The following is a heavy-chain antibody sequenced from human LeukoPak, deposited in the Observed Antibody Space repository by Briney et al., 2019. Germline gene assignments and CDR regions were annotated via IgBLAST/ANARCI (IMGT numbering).Heavy chain of an antibody. J-gene: IGHJ4*02. V-gene: IGHV1-3*03. CDR3: ARDRGYSYGYYY. D-gene: IGHD5-18*01. Sequence: ASVKVSCKASGYTFASYAMHWVRQAPGQRLEWMGWINAGNGNTKYSQEFQGRVTITRDTSASTAYMELSSLRSEDMAVYYCARDRGYSYGYYYWGQGTLVTVSS. CDR2: INAGNGNT. CDR1: GYTFASYA.